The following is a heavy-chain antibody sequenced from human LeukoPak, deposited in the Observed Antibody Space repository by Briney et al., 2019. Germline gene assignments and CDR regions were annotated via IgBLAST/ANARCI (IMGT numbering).Heavy chain of an antibody. CDR1: GFTFSSYS. CDR2: INRRSDYI. V-gene: IGHV3-21*01. Sequence: GGSLRLSCAASGFTFSSYSMNWVRQAPGKGLEWVSSINRRSDYIYYADSVKGRFTVSRDNAKNSLYLQMNSLRAEDTALYYCVRALYGSGYYYPFDFWGQGTLVTVSS. D-gene: IGHD3-10*01. CDR3: VRALYGSGYYYPFDF. J-gene: IGHJ4*02.